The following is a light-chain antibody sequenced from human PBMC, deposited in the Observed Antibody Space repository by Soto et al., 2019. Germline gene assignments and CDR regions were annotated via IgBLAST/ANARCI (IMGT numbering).Light chain of an antibody. CDR3: SSYTSISTYV. CDR1: SSDVGGYDF. CDR2: DVS. V-gene: IGLV2-14*03. Sequence: QSVLTQPASVSGSPGQSITISCTGTSSDVGGYDFVSWYQHHPGKAPRLMIYDVSHRPSGVSGRFSASKSGNTASLTISGLLGEDEADYYCSSYTSISTYVFGTGTKLTVL. J-gene: IGLJ1*01.